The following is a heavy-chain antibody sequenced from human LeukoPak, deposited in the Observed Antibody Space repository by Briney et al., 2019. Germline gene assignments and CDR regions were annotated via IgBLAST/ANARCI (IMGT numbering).Heavy chain of an antibody. V-gene: IGHV4-59*01. J-gene: IGHJ2*01. D-gene: IGHD6-13*01. CDR1: GGAISSYY. Sequence: SETLSLTCTVSGGAISSYYWSWIRQPPGKGLEWIGYIYYSASTNYNPSLKSRVTISVDTSKNQFSLKLSSVTAADTDVYYCARARIEAAGRDWYFDLWGRGTLVTVSS. CDR3: ARARIEAAGRDWYFDL. CDR2: IYYSAST.